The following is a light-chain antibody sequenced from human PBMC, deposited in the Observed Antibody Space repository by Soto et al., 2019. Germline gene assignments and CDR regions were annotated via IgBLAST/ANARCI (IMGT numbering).Light chain of an antibody. Sequence: QSVLTQPPSASGTPGQRVTISCSGSSSNLGRNYVYWYQQLPGTAPKLLIYRNDQRPSGVPDRLSGSKSGTSASLAISGLRSDDEADYYCAAWDDSLSGLYVFVTGTKVTVL. J-gene: IGLJ1*01. CDR3: AAWDDSLSGLYV. V-gene: IGLV1-47*01. CDR1: SSNLGRNY. CDR2: RND.